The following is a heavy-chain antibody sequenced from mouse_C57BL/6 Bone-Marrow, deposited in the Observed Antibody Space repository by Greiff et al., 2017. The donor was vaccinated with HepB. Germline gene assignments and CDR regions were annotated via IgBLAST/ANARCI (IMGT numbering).Heavy chain of an antibody. D-gene: IGHD2-2*01. CDR1: GFNIKDDY. J-gene: IGHJ2*01. V-gene: IGHV14-4*01. CDR2: IDPENGDT. Sequence: EVKLQQSGAELVRPGASVKLSCTASGFNIKDDYMHWVKQRPEQGLEWIGWIDPENGDTEYASKFQGKATITADTSSNTAYLQLSSLTSEDTAVYYWTTGYRGYWGQGTTLTVSS. CDR3: TTGYRGY.